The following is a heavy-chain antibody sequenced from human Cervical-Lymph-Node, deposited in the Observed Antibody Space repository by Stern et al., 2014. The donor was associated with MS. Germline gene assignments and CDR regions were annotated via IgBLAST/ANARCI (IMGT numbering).Heavy chain of an antibody. CDR1: GFTFSSHG. CDR2: ISDDGNDK. V-gene: IGHV3-30*03. D-gene: IGHD6-13*01. J-gene: IGHJ4*02. Sequence: VQLVESGGGVVQPGRTLRLSCAASGFTFSSHGIHGVRQAPGRGLAWEAVISDDGNDKFYADSVKGRFTISRDNSENTVYMQMNSLRAEDTSVYYCARDRSHSWTFDYWGQGTLVTVSS. CDR3: ARDRSHSWTFDY.